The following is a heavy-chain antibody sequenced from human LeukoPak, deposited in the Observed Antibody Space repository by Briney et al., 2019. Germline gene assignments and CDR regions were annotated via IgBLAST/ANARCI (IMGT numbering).Heavy chain of an antibody. D-gene: IGHD5-12*01. CDR1: GFTFSSYA. V-gene: IGHV3-30-3*01. CDR3: AKVLGRHVDIVATYDY. J-gene: IGHJ4*02. CDR2: ISYDGSNK. Sequence: GGSLRLSCAASGFTFSSYAMHWVRQAPGKGLEWVAVISYDGSNKYYADSVKGRFTISRDNSKNTLYLQMNSLRAEDTAVYYCAKVLGRHVDIVATYDYWGQGTLVTVSS.